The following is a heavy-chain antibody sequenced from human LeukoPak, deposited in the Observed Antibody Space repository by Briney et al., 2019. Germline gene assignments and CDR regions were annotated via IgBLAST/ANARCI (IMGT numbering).Heavy chain of an antibody. CDR3: ARAGWLVRGGDFDY. CDR1: GDSVSSNSAA. J-gene: IGHJ4*02. Sequence: SQTLSLTCAISGDSVSSNSAAWNWIRQSPSRGLEWLGRTYYRSKWYNDYAVSVKSRITINPDTSKNQFSLQLNSVTPEGTAVYYCARAGWLVRGGDFDYWGQGTLVTVSS. CDR2: TYYRSKWYN. D-gene: IGHD6-19*01. V-gene: IGHV6-1*01.